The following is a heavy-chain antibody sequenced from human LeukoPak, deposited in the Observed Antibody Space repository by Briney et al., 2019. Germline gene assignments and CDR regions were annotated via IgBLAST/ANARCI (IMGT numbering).Heavy chain of an antibody. CDR3: AKDCAPMVRGVDY. J-gene: IGHJ4*02. V-gene: IGHV3-30*18. Sequence: PGGSLRLSCAASGFTFSSYGMHWVRQAPGKGLEWVAVISYDGSNKYYADSVKGRFTISRDNSKNTLYLQMNSLRAEDTAVYYCAKDCAPMVRGVDYWGQGTLVTVSS. CDR2: ISYDGSNK. CDR1: GFTFSSYG. D-gene: IGHD3-10*01.